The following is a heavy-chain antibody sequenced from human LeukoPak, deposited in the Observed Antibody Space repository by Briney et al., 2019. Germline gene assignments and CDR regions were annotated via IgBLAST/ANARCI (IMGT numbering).Heavy chain of an antibody. CDR3: ARVVSLIVVVPAAFALDP. Sequence: ASVKVSCEASGYTFTGYYMHWVRQAPGQGLEWMGWINPNSGGTNYAQKFQGRVTMTRDTSISTAYMELSRLRSDDTAVYYCARVVSLIVVVPAAFALDPWGQGTLVTVSS. CDR2: INPNSGGT. J-gene: IGHJ5*02. CDR1: GYTFTGYY. V-gene: IGHV1-2*02. D-gene: IGHD2-2*01.